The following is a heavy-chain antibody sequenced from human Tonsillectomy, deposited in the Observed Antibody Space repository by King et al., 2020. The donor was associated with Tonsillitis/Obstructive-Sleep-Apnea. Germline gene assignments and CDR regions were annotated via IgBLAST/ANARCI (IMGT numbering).Heavy chain of an antibody. J-gene: IGHJ4*02. CDR3: AREGVYYSFDY. CDR2: IKQDGSGT. Sequence: VQLVESGGGLVQPGGSLRLSCAASGFTFSSYWMSWVHQAPGKGLEWVAKIKQDGSGTYCVDSVKGRFTISRDNAKNSLYLQMNSLRAEDTAVYYCAREGVYYSFDYWGQGTLVTVSS. V-gene: IGHV3-7*03. D-gene: IGHD2-8*01. CDR1: GFTFSSYW.